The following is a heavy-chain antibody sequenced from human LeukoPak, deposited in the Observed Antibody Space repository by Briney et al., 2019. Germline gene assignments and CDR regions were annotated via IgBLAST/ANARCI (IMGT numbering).Heavy chain of an antibody. Sequence: GASVKVSCKASGGTFSSYAISWVRQAPGQGLEWMGRIIPIFGTANYAQKFQGRVTITTDESTSTAYMELSSRRSEDTAVYYCARGAYDSSDYYPYNWFDPWGQGTLVTVSS. D-gene: IGHD3-22*01. J-gene: IGHJ5*02. CDR2: IIPIFGTA. CDR1: GGTFSSYA. V-gene: IGHV1-69*05. CDR3: ARGAYDSSDYYPYNWFDP.